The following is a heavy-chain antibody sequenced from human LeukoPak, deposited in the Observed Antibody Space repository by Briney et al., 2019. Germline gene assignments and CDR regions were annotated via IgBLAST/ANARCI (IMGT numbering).Heavy chain of an antibody. CDR3: ARDRGVALQLWTDLDY. D-gene: IGHD5-18*01. CDR2: ISSSSSYI. Sequence: PGGSLRLSCAASGFTFSSYAMSWVRQAPGKGLEWVSSISSSSSYIYYADSVKGRFAVSRDNAKKSLFLQMNSLRAEDTAVYYCARDRGVALQLWTDLDYWGQGTLVTVSS. V-gene: IGHV3-21*01. J-gene: IGHJ4*02. CDR1: GFTFSSYA.